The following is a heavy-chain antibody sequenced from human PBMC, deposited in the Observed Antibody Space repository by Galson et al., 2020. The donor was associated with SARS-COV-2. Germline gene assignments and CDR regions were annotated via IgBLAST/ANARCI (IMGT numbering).Heavy chain of an antibody. V-gene: IGHV3-23*01. CDR2: ISGSSAST. Sequence: GGSLRLSCAASGFTFSSSSMSWVRQAPGKGPEWVSSISGSSASTYYTDSVKGRFTISRDNSKNTMYLQMNNLRAEDTAIYYCAKCSVGDGFWGGRTLEKYWGQGTLVTVSS. D-gene: IGHD3-3*01. J-gene: IGHJ4*02. CDR3: AKCSVGDGFWGGRTLEKY. CDR1: GFTFSSSS.